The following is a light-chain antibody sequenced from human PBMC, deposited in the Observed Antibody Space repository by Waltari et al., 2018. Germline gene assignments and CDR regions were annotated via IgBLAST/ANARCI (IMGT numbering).Light chain of an antibody. J-gene: IGKJ3*01. CDR2: EAF. V-gene: IGKV1-5*03. CDR1: HSISTW. CDR3: QQFNTYPIP. Sequence: DIQMTQSPSTLSASVGDRVTITCRASHSISTWLVWYQQKPGKAPKLLIYEAFSLGNVAPSRFRGSGAGTEFTLTISSLQPDDFATYYCQQFNTYPIPFGRGTKVDIK.